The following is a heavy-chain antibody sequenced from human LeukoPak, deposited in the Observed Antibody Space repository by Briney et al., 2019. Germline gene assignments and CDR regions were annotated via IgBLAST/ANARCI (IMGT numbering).Heavy chain of an antibody. CDR1: GFTVSSNY. CDR3: ARDHCSANSCYEDYYNGVDV. V-gene: IGHV3-53*05. D-gene: IGHD2-2*01. CDR2: IYSGGST. Sequence: GGSLRLSCAASGFTVSSNYMSWVRQAPGKGLEWVSVIYSGGSTYYADSVKGRFTISRDNSKNTLYLQMNSLRSDDTAVYYCARDHCSANSCYEDYYNGVDVWGQGTTVTVSS. J-gene: IGHJ6*02.